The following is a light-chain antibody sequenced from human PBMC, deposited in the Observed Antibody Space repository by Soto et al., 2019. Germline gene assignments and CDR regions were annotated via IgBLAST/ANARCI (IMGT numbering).Light chain of an antibody. V-gene: IGLV2-14*01. CDR2: DVS. Sequence: QSALTQPASVSGSPGQSITISCTGTSSDVGGYNYVSWYQQHPGKAPKLMIYDVSNRPSGVSNRFSGSKSGNTASLTISGLQAEDEAEYYCATWDSSLSGVVFGGGTKLTVL. CDR1: SSDVGGYNY. J-gene: IGLJ2*01. CDR3: ATWDSSLSGVV.